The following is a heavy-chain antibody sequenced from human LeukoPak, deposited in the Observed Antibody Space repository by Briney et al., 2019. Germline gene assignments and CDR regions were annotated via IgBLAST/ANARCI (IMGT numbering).Heavy chain of an antibody. CDR2: LFWNDEK. CDR3: ARIAPHTALVTNWFAP. CDR1: GFSLSNARMG. J-gene: IGHJ5*02. V-gene: IGHV2-26*01. Sequence: SGPTLVNLTGPLTQTCTVSGFSLSNARMGVSWIRQPPGKALEWLAHLFWNDEKSYSTSLKSRLTIPKDTAKSQVDLTMTNRDPVDTATYYCARIAPHTALVTNWFAPWGQGTLVTVS. D-gene: IGHD5-18*01.